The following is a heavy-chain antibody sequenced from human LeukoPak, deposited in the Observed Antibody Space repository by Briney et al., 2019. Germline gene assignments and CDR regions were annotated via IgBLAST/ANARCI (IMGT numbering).Heavy chain of an antibody. CDR3: ARRGYRAAAGIWTDYYYYYMVV. CDR2: IYYSGST. V-gene: IGHV4-39*01. Sequence: SETLSLTCTVSGGSISSSSYYWGWIRQPPGKGLEWIGSIYYSGSTYYNPSLKSRVTISVDTSKNQFSLKLSSVTAADTAVYYCARRGYRAAAGIWTDYYYYYMVVWGKGTTVTVSS. CDR1: GGSISSSSYY. D-gene: IGHD6-13*01. J-gene: IGHJ6*03.